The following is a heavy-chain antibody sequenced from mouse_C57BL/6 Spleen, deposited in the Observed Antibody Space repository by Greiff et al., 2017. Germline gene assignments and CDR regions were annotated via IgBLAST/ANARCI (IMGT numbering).Heavy chain of an antibody. Sequence: EVQVVESGGDLVKPGGSLKLSCAASGFTFSSYGMSWVRQTPDKRLEWVATISSGSSYTYYPDSVKGRFTISRDNAKNTLYLQMSSLKSEDAAMYYCARHGGLGGDHFGYWGKSATLTVSS. J-gene: IGHJ2*01. CDR3: ARHGGLGGDHFGY. D-gene: IGHD3-1*01. CDR2: ISSGSSYT. CDR1: GFTFSSYG. V-gene: IGHV5-6*01.